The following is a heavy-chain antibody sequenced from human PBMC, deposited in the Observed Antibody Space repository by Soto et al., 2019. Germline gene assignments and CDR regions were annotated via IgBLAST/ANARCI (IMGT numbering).Heavy chain of an antibody. Sequence: GGSLRLSCAASGFTFSSSAMHWVRQAPGKGLEWVAVISYDGSNKYYADSVKGRFTISRDNSKNTLYLQMNSLRAEDTAVYYCAREADYVNWFDPWGQGT. CDR3: AREADYVNWFDP. J-gene: IGHJ5*02. CDR2: ISYDGSNK. CDR1: GFTFSSSA. V-gene: IGHV3-30-3*01. D-gene: IGHD4-17*01.